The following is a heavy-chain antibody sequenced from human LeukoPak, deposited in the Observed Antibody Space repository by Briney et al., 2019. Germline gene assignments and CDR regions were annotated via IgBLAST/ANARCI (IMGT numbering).Heavy chain of an antibody. CDR1: GGSISRGGYY. J-gene: IGHJ4*02. Sequence: PSDTLSLTCSVSGGSISRGGYYWSWIRQHPGKGLEWIGYIYYSGSTYYNPSLKSRVTISVDTSKNQFSLKLSSVTAADTAVYYCARDGSGAIDYWGQGALVTVSS. CDR3: ARDGSGAIDY. D-gene: IGHD3-10*01. CDR2: IYYSGST. V-gene: IGHV4-31*03.